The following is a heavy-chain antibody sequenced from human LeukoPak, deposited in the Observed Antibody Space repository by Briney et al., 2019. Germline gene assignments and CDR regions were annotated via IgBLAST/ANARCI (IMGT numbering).Heavy chain of an antibody. J-gene: IGHJ3*02. CDR1: GYTFSSYE. D-gene: IGHD3-10*01. CDR2: ISSSGSTI. V-gene: IGHV3-48*03. CDR3: ATTYGSGTSFGAFDI. Sequence: GGSLRLSCAASGYTFSSYEMNWVRQAPGKGLEWVSYISSSGSTIYYADSVKGRFTISRDNAKNSLYLQMNSLRAEDTAVYYCATTYGSGTSFGAFDIWGQGTMVTVSS.